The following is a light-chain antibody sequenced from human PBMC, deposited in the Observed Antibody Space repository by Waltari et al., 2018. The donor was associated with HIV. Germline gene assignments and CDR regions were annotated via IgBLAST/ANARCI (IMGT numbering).Light chain of an antibody. CDR2: EDN. J-gene: IGLJ3*02. CDR1: SGSIASNF. CDR3: QSYDSSNQWV. V-gene: IGLV6-57*01. Sequence: NFMLAQPHSVSGSPGKTVTMSCTRSSGSIASNFVQWYRQRPDSSPTIVIYEDNQRPSGVPDRFSGSIDSSSTSASLTISGLKTVDEADYYCQSYDSSNQWVFGGGTKLTVL.